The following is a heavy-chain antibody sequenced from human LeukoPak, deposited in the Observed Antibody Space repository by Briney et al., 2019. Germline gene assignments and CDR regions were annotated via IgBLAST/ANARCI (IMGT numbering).Heavy chain of an antibody. CDR2: IYYSGST. CDR1: GGSISSSSYY. J-gene: IGHJ4*02. Sequence: SETLSLTCIVSGGSISSSSYYWGWIRQPPGKGLEWIGSIYYSGSTYYNPSLKSRVTISVDTSKNQFSLKLSSVTAADTAVYYCARDPYGSGVYFDYWGQGTLVTVSS. V-gene: IGHV4-39*07. CDR3: ARDPYGSGVYFDY. D-gene: IGHD3-10*01.